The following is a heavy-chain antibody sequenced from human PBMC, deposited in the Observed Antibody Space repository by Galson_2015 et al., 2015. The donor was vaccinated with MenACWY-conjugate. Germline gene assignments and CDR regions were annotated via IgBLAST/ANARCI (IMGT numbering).Heavy chain of an antibody. D-gene: IGHD6-13*01. V-gene: IGHV1-18*01. CDR1: GYTFTSYG. J-gene: IGHJ5*02. CDR2: ISAYNGNT. Sequence: SVKVSCKASGYTFTSYGISWVRQAPGQGLEWMGWISAYNGNTNYAQKLQGRVTMTTDTSTSTAYMELRSLRSDDTAVYYCARGVTAANDLNWFDPWGQGTLVTVSS. CDR3: ARGVTAANDLNWFDP.